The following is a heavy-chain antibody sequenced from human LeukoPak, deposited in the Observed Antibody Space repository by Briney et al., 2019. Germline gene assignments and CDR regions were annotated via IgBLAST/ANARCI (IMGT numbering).Heavy chain of an antibody. J-gene: IGHJ4*02. V-gene: IGHV4-39*01. D-gene: IGHD6-19*01. Sequence: PSETLSLTCTVSGGSIGSSSYYWGWIRQPPGEALEWIGSIYYSGSTNYIPSLKSRLTISVDTSKNQFSLKLSSVTAADTAVYYCARHRRGAVAGSFDYWGQGTLVTVSS. CDR2: IYYSGST. CDR3: ARHRRGAVAGSFDY. CDR1: GGSIGSSSYY.